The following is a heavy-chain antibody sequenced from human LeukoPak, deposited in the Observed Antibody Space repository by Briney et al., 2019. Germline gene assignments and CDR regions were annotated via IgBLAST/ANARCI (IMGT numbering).Heavy chain of an antibody. D-gene: IGHD3-22*01. V-gene: IGHV4-59*08. CDR2: IYYSGST. CDR3: ARRLLSGDSSAFDY. Sequence: SETLSLTRTVSGGSISSYYWSCIRQPPGKGLEWIGYIYYSGSTNYNPSLKSRVTISVDTSKNQFSLKLSSVTAADTAVYYCARRLLSGDSSAFDYWGQGTLVTVSS. CDR1: GGSISSYY. J-gene: IGHJ4*02.